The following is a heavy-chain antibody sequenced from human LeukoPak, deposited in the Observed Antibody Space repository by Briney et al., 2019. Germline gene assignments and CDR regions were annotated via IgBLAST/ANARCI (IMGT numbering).Heavy chain of an antibody. CDR1: GGSISSYY. D-gene: IGHD4-17*01. V-gene: IGHV4-59*01. CDR2: IHYSGST. Sequence: SETLSRTCTVSGGSISSYYWSWIRQPPGKGLEWIGYIHYSGSTNYNPSLKSRVTISVDTSKSQFSLKLSSVTAADTAVYYCARDGDYGDYAFDIWGQGTMVTVSS. CDR3: ARDGDYGDYAFDI. J-gene: IGHJ3*02.